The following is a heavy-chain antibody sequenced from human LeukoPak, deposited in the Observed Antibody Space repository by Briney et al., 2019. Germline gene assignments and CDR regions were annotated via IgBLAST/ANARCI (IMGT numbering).Heavy chain of an antibody. CDR3: ATAYYYDSSGYYSRYFDY. D-gene: IGHD3-22*01. J-gene: IGHJ4*02. V-gene: IGHV1-24*01. Sequence: ASVKVSCKVSGYTLTELSMHWVRQAPGKGLEWMGGFDPEDGETIYAQKFQGRVTMTEDTSTDTAYTELSSLRSEDTAVYYCATAYYYDSSGYYSRYFDYWGQGTLVTVSS. CDR1: GYTLTELS. CDR2: FDPEDGET.